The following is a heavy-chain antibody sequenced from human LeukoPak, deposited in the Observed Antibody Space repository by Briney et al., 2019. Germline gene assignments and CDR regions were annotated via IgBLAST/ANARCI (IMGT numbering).Heavy chain of an antibody. Sequence: PSETLSLTCNVSGYSISRGYYWGWIRQPPGKGLEWIGSVHHTGSTYYNPSLRSRVSISVDKSTNHISLEVTSVTAAATAVYYCARDWGFGDSEDWFDPWGPGTLVTVSP. D-gene: IGHD3-10*01. V-gene: IGHV4-38-2*02. J-gene: IGHJ5*02. CDR2: VHHTGST. CDR3: ARDWGFGDSEDWFDP. CDR1: GYSISRGYY.